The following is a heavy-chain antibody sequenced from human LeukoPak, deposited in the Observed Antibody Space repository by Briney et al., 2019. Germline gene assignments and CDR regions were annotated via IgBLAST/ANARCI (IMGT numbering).Heavy chain of an antibody. CDR3: ASEYSSSSGLDY. V-gene: IGHV3-21*01. CDR2: ISSSSSYI. CDR1: GFTFNSYS. D-gene: IGHD6-6*01. Sequence: PGGSLRLSCAASGFTFNSYSMNWVRQAPGKGLEWVSSISSSSSYIYYADSVKGRFTISRDNAKNSLYLQMNSLRAEDTAVYYCASEYSSSSGLDYWGQGTLVTVSS. J-gene: IGHJ4*02.